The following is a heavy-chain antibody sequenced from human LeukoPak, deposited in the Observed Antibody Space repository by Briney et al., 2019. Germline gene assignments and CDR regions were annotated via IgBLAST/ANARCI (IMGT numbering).Heavy chain of an antibody. J-gene: IGHJ5*02. CDR3: ARDHRGYSGYDLGNWFDP. Sequence: PGGSLRLSCAASGFTFSSYSMNWVRQAPGKGLEWVSSISSSSSYIYYADSVKGRFTISRDNAKNSLYLQMNSLRAEDTAVYYCARDHRGYSGYDLGNWFDPWGQGTLVTVSS. V-gene: IGHV3-21*01. CDR2: ISSSSSYI. D-gene: IGHD5-12*01. CDR1: GFTFSSYS.